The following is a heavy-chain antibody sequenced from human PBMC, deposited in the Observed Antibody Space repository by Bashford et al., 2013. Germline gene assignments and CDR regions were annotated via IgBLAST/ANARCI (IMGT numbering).Heavy chain of an antibody. CDR3: AKGDYYDRYYFDY. V-gene: IGHV3-21*01. Sequence: GSLRLSCAASGFTLSDQYMDWVRQAPGEGLEWVSTISGSGGSTYYADSVKGRFTISRDNAKNSLYLQMNSLRAEDTAVYYCAKGDYYDRYYFDYWGQGTLVTVSS. CDR2: ISGSGGST. D-gene: IGHD3-22*01. J-gene: IGHJ4*02. CDR1: GFTLSDQY.